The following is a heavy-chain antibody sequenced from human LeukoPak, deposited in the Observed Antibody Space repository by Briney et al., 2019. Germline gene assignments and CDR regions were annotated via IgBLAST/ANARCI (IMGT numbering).Heavy chain of an antibody. D-gene: IGHD2-15*01. J-gene: IGHJ5*02. CDR1: GFTFSSYG. CDR2: ISYDGSNK. V-gene: IGHV3-30*18. CDR3: AKDSGIVVVVAAAGWFDP. Sequence: GGSLRLSCAASGFTFSSYGMHWVRQAPGKGLEWVAVISYDGSNKYYADSVKGRFTISRDNSKNTLYLQMHSLRAEDTAVYYYAKDSGIVVVVAAAGWFDPWGQGTLVTVSS.